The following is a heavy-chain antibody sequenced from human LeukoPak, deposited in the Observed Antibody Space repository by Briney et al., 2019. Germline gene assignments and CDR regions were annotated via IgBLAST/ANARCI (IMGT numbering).Heavy chain of an antibody. Sequence: PGGSLRLSCAASGFTFNSYGMHWVRQAPGKGLEWVAFIRYDGSNKYYADSVKGRFTISRDNSKNSLYLQMNSLRAEDTAVYYCARALLGLYGSRGYYYYMDVWGKGTTVTVSS. D-gene: IGHD3-22*01. V-gene: IGHV3-30*02. CDR3: ARALLGLYGSRGYYYYMDV. CDR2: IRYDGSNK. CDR1: GFTFNSYG. J-gene: IGHJ6*03.